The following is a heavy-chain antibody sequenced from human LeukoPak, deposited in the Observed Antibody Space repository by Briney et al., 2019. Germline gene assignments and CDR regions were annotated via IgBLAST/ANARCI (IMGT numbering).Heavy chain of an antibody. J-gene: IGHJ4*02. CDR2: INHSGST. CDR3: ARELWFGDNPQ. CDR1: GGSFSGYY. D-gene: IGHD3-10*01. Sequence: SETLSLTCAVYGGSFSGYYWSSIRQPPGKGLEWIGEINHSGSTNYNPSLKSRVTISVDTSKNQFSLKLSSVTAADTAVYYCARELWFGDNPQWGQGTLVTVSS. V-gene: IGHV4-34*01.